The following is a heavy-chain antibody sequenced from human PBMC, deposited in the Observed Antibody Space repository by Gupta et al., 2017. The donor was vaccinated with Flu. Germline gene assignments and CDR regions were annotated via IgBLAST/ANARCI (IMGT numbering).Heavy chain of an antibody. J-gene: IGHJ3*02. D-gene: IGHD3-16*02. CDR3: ASPVVIRDAFDI. CDR2: LNPDSGQT. V-gene: IGHV1-2*06. Sequence: WVRQAPGQGLEWVGRLNPDSGQTIYAQQFQGRVTMTRDTSISTAYMELSGLTSDDTAVYYCASPVVIRDAFDIWGQGSKVTVSS.